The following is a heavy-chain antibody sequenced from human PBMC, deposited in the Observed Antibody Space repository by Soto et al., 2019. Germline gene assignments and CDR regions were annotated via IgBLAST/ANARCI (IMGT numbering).Heavy chain of an antibody. CDR2: IVVGSGNT. CDR1: GFTFTSSA. Sequence: SVKVSFKASGFTFTSSAVQWVRQARGQRLEWIGWIVVGSGNTNYAQKFQERVTITRDMSTSTAYMELSSLRSEDTAVYYCAEASIAVATDYWGQGTLVTVSS. D-gene: IGHD6-19*01. V-gene: IGHV1-58*01. J-gene: IGHJ4*02. CDR3: AEASIAVATDY.